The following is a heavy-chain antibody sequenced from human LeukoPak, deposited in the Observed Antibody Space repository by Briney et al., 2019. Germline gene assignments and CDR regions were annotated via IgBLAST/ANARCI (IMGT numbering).Heavy chain of an antibody. Sequence: GGSLRLSCVASGFTFSSNYMSWVRQAPGKGLEWVSVIYRSDGTYYADSVKGRFTISRDNAKNSLYLQMNSLRAEDTAIYYCTRDFGSIVVVTAIVDWGQGTLVTVSS. D-gene: IGHD2-21*02. CDR2: IYRSDGT. J-gene: IGHJ4*02. V-gene: IGHV3-66*01. CDR1: GFTFSSNY. CDR3: TRDFGSIVVVTAIVD.